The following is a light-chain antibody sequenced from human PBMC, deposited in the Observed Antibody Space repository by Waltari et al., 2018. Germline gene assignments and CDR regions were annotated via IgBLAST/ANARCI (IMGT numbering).Light chain of an antibody. Sequence: QSVLTQHPSASGTPGQRVTIPCSGSSSNIGSNYVYWSQQPPGTAPKLLSYRNNQPPSGVPDRFSGSKSGTSASLAISGLRSEDEADYYCAAWDDSLSGRWVFGGGTKLTVL. J-gene: IGLJ3*02. CDR2: RNN. V-gene: IGLV1-47*01. CDR3: AAWDDSLSGRWV. CDR1: SSNIGSNY.